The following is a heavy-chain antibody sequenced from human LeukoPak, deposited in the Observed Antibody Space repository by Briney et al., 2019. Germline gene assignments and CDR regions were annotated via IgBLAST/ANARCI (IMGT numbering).Heavy chain of an antibody. J-gene: IGHJ6*02. Sequence: GGSLRLSCAASGFTFSSYAMHWVRQAPGKGLEWVSVIGGSGDTTRYADSVKGRFTISRDKSKTTLFLQMNSLRVEDTAVYYCARKFGESYYYYYGLDVWGQGTTVTVSS. V-gene: IGHV3-23*01. CDR3: ARKFGESYYYYYGLDV. D-gene: IGHD3-10*01. CDR1: GFTFSSYA. CDR2: IGGSGDTT.